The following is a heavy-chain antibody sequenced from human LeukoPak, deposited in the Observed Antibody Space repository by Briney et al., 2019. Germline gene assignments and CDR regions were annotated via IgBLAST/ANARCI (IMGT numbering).Heavy chain of an antibody. CDR1: GFTFSSYW. CDR2: IKQDGSEK. D-gene: IGHD3-3*01. CDR3: ATVWSGGFQYYFDY. J-gene: IGHJ4*02. Sequence: GGSLRLSCAASGFTFSSYWMSWVRQAPGKGLEWVANIKQDGSEKYYVDSVKGRFTISRDNAKNSLYLQMNSLRAEDTAVYYCATVWSGGFQYYFDYWGQGTLVTVSS. V-gene: IGHV3-7*01.